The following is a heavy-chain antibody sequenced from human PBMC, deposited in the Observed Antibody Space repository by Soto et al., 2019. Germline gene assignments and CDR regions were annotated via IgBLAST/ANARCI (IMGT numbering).Heavy chain of an antibody. V-gene: IGHV3-73*01. CDR1: GFTFSGSA. J-gene: IGHJ6*02. D-gene: IGHD2-15*01. Sequence: EVQLVESGGGLVQPGGSLKLSCAASGFTFSGSAMHWVRQASGKGLEWVGRIRSKANSYATAYAASVKGRFTISRDDSKNTAYLQMNSLKTEDTAVYYCTTPLDAATVVGYYGMDVWGQGTTVTVSS. CDR3: TTPLDAATVVGYYGMDV. CDR2: IRSKANSYAT.